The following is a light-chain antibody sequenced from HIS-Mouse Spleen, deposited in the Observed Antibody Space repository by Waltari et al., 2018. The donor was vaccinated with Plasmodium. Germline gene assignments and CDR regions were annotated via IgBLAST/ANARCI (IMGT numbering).Light chain of an antibody. CDR1: QSVSSSY. CDR3: QQYGSSPWT. Sequence: EIVLTQSPGTLSLSPGARATLSCRASQSVSSSYLAWYQQKPGQAPRLLIYGASSRATGIPDRFSGSGSGTDFTLTISRLGPEDFAVYYCQQYGSSPWTFGQGTKVEIK. J-gene: IGKJ1*01. CDR2: GAS. V-gene: IGKV3-20*01.